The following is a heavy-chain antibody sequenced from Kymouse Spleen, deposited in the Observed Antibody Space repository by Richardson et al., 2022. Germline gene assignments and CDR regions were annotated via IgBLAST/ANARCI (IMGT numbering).Heavy chain of an antibody. CDR3: ARRGYGSGSYYNFFDY. CDR1: GGSISSSSYY. Sequence: QLQLQESGPGLVKPSETLSLTCTVSGGSISSSSYYWGWIRQPPGKGLEWIGSIYYSGSTYYNPSLKSRVTISVDTSKNQFSLKLSSVTAADTAVYYCARRGYGSGSYYNFFDYWGQGTLVTVSS. D-gene: IGHD3-10*01. V-gene: IGHV4-39*01. J-gene: IGHJ4*02. CDR2: IYYSGST.